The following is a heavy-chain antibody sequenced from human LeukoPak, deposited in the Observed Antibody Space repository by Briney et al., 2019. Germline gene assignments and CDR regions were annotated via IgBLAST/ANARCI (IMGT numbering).Heavy chain of an antibody. Sequence: ASVKVSCKASGYTFTGYYMHWVRQAPGQGLEWMGWINPNSGGTNYAQKFQGRVTMTRDTSISTAYMEQSRLRSDDTAVYYCARGSYSSSWYGWFDPWGQGTLVTVSS. CDR1: GYTFTGYY. V-gene: IGHV1-2*02. CDR2: INPNSGGT. D-gene: IGHD6-13*01. J-gene: IGHJ5*02. CDR3: ARGSYSSSWYGWFDP.